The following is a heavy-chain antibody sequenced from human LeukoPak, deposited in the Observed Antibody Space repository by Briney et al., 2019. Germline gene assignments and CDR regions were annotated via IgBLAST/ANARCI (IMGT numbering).Heavy chain of an antibody. D-gene: IGHD2-21*02. CDR1: GGSISSSSYY. J-gene: IGHJ4*02. V-gene: IGHV4-39*07. Sequence: SETLSLTCTVSGGSISSSSYYWGWIRQPPGKGLEWIGSIYYSGSTYYNPSLKSRVTISVDTSKNQFSLKLSSVTAADTAVYYCARRGGDWDFDYWGQGTLVTVSS. CDR2: IYYSGST. CDR3: ARRGGDWDFDY.